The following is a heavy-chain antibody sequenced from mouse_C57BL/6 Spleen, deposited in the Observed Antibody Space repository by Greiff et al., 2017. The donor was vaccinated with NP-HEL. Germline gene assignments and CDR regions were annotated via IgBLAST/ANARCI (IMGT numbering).Heavy chain of an antibody. V-gene: IGHV1-15*01. Sequence: QVQLQQSGAELVRPGASVTLSCKASGYTFTDYEMHWVKQTPVHGLEWIGAIDPETGGTAYNQKFKGKAILTADKSSSTAYMELRSLTSEDSAVYYRTRIRSNYWFAYWGQGTLVTVSA. CDR2: IDPETGGT. CDR3: TRIRSNYWFAY. CDR1: GYTFTDYE. D-gene: IGHD2-5*01. J-gene: IGHJ3*01.